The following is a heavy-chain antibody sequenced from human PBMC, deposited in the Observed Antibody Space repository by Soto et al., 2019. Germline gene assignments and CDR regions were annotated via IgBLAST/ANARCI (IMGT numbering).Heavy chain of an antibody. CDR1: GFTFSSYA. D-gene: IGHD6-6*01. J-gene: IGHJ4*02. V-gene: IGHV3-23*01. CDR3: AKRRSSSTFDY. CDR2: ISGSDDST. Sequence: EVQLLESGGGLVQPGESLRLSCAASGFTFSSYAMSWVRQAPGKGLEWVSVISGSDDSTYYADSVKGRFTISRDNSKNTLYLQINSLRAEDTAVYYCAKRRSSSTFDYWGQGTLVTVSS.